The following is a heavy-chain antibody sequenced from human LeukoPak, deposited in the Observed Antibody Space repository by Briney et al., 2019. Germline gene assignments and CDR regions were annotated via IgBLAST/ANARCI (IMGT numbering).Heavy chain of an antibody. J-gene: IGHJ4*02. CDR3: EVADYYDSSGLD. V-gene: IGHV3-21*01. CDR2: ISSSSSYI. D-gene: IGHD3-22*01. Sequence: GGSLRLSCAASGFTSSSSWMTWVRQAPGKGLEWVSSISSSSSYIYYADSVKGRFTISRDNAKNSLYLQMNSLRAEDTAVYYCEVADYYDSSGLDWGQGTLVTVSS. CDR1: GFTSSSSW.